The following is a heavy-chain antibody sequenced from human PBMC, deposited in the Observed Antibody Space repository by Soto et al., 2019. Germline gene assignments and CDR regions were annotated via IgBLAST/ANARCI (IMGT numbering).Heavy chain of an antibody. J-gene: IGHJ3*02. CDR2: ISGSGGST. CDR3: AHPRGYGVFDAYDI. V-gene: IGHV3-23*01. Sequence: PGGSLRLSCAASGFTFSTYAMSWVRQAPGKGLEWVSAISGSGGSTYYADSVKGRFTISRDNSMNTLYLQMNSLRIEDTAVYYCAHPRGYGVFDAYDIRGQGTMVTVSS. D-gene: IGHD4-17*01. CDR1: GFTFSTYA.